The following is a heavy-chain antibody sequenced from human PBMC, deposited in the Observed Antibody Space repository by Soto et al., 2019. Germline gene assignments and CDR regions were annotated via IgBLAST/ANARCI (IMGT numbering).Heavy chain of an antibody. CDR2: INTNGVNT. CDR1: GFTFSGYS. D-gene: IGHD6-19*01. V-gene: IGHV3-64*01. Sequence: EVQLVESGGGLVQPGGSLRLSCAASGFTFSGYSMFWVRQAPGKGLEYVSAINTNGVNTFYAKSVKGRFTISRENYKNTMYLKMGSLRADDMAVYYCARGRVEDSSGWATYFDYWGQGTLVTVSS. J-gene: IGHJ4*02. CDR3: ARGRVEDSSGWATYFDY.